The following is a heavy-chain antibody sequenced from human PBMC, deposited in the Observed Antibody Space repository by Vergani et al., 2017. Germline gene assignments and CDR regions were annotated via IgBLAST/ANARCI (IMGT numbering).Heavy chain of an antibody. V-gene: IGHV4-34*01. J-gene: IGHJ4*02. CDR3: ARGDPVSSGWYWGYYFDY. CDR2: INHSGST. Sequence: QVQLQQWGAGLLKPSETLSLTCAVYGGSFSGYYWSWIRQPPGKGLEWIGEINHSGSTNYNPSLKSRVTISVDTSKNQFSLKLSSVTAADTAVYYCARGDPVSSGWYWGYYFDYWGQGTLVTVSS. D-gene: IGHD6-19*01. CDR1: GGSFSGYY.